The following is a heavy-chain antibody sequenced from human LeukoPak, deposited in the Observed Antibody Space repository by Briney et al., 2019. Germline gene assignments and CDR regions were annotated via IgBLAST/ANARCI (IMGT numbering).Heavy chain of an antibody. CDR3: VAGYCSGGSCYSGPLQH. Sequence: GGSLRLSCAVSGFXVSSNYISWVRQAPGKGLEWVSVIYSGGSTYYADSVKGRFTISRDNSKNTLYLQINSLRAEDTAVYYCVAGYCSGGSCYSGPLQHWGQGTLVTVSS. J-gene: IGHJ1*01. V-gene: IGHV3-53*01. D-gene: IGHD2-15*01. CDR1: GFXVSSNY. CDR2: IYSGGST.